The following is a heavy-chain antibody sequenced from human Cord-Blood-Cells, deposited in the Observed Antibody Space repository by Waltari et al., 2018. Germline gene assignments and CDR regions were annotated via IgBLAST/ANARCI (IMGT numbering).Heavy chain of an antibody. D-gene: IGHD4-17*01. CDR3: ARGQNGDYSSDAFDI. V-gene: IGHV1-8*03. CDR1: GYTFTSYD. CDR2: MNPNSGNT. Sequence: QVQLVQSGAEVKKPGASVKVSWQASGYTFTSYDITRVRQAPGQGLEWMGWMNPNSGNTGYAQKFQGRVTITRNTSISTAYMELSSLRSEDTAVYYCARGQNGDYSSDAFDIWGQGTMVTVSS. J-gene: IGHJ3*02.